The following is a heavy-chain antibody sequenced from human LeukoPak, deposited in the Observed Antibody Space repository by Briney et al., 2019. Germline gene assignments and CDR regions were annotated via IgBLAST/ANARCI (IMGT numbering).Heavy chain of an antibody. CDR2: INPNSGGT. Sequence: ASVKVSCKASGYTFTGYYMHWVRQAPGQGLEWMGWINPNSGGTNYAQKFQGRVTMTSDTSISTAYMELSRLRSDDTAVYYCAREDTAMVMVWFDPWGQGTLVTVSS. J-gene: IGHJ5*02. D-gene: IGHD5-18*01. CDR1: GYTFTGYY. CDR3: AREDTAMVMVWFDP. V-gene: IGHV1-2*02.